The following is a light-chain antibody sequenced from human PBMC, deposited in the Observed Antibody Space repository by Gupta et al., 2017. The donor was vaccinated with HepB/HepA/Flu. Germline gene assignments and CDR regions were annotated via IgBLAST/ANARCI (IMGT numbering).Light chain of an antibody. Sequence: QSALTQPRSVSGSPGQSVTISCTGTSSDVGGYKYVSWYQQHPGKAPKLMIYDVSKRPSGVPDRFSASKSGNTASLTISGLQAEDEADYYCSSYANSYTYVFGTGTKVTVL. V-gene: IGLV2-11*01. CDR1: SSDVGGYKY. CDR2: DVS. CDR3: SSYANSYTYV. J-gene: IGLJ1*01.